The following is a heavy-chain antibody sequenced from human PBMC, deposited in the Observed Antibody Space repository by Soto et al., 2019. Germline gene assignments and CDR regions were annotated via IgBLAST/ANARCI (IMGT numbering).Heavy chain of an antibody. V-gene: IGHV4-38-2*02. Sequence: SETLSLTCNVSGFSISSGFYWGWVRQPPGKGLEWIGAIYHSGTTYFNPSLKSRVTMAIDTSENQFSLSLASVAAADTAMYYCARGMNPQDYWGQGTLVTVSS. J-gene: IGHJ4*02. CDR2: IYHSGTT. CDR3: ARGMNPQDY. D-gene: IGHD6-13*01. CDR1: GFSISSGFY.